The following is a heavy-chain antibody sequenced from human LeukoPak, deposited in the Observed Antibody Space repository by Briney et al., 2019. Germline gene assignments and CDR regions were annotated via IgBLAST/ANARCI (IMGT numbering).Heavy chain of an antibody. CDR3: AKGTSVSCSGPSCFSLDH. CDR1: GFTFSYFA. D-gene: IGHD2-15*01. Sequence: GGSLRLSCAASGFTFSYFAMNWVRQAPGKGPEWVSIVTGSGGDTWYADSVKGRFTISRDNSKNTLYLQMNSLTTEDTALYYCAKGTSVSCSGPSCFSLDHWGQGTRVTVSS. CDR2: VTGSGGDT. J-gene: IGHJ4*02. V-gene: IGHV3-23*01.